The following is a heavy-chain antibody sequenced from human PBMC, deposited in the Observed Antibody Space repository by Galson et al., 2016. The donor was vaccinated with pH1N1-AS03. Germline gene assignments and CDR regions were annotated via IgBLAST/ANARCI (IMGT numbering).Heavy chain of an antibody. J-gene: IGHJ6*02. CDR3: VRGYCRFGSCPTTYYFGMDV. V-gene: IGHV4-61*01. Sequence: LSLTCTVSGASVSSDTYYWNWIRQPPGKALEWVGYISSSGFTNDNPSLGSRVTMSLDTSKNQFFLKLRSVTPTDTAVYHCVRGYCRFGSCPTTYYFGMDVWGQGTTVIVSS. D-gene: IGHD2-15*01. CDR2: ISSSGFT. CDR1: GASVSSDTYY.